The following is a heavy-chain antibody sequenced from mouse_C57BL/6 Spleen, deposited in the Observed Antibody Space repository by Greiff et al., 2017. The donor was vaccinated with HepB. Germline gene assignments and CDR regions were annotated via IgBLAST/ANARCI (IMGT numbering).Heavy chain of an antibody. CDR3: VRAKDYGSSYDDYAMDY. Sequence: EVMLVESGGGLVQPKGSLKLSCAASGFTFNTYAMHWVRQAPGKGLEWVARIRSKSSNYATYYADSEKDRFTISRDDSQSMLYLQRNNLKTEDTAMYYGVRAKDYGSSYDDYAMDYWGQGTSVTVSS. D-gene: IGHD1-1*01. CDR1: GFTFNTYA. CDR2: IRSKSSNYAT. J-gene: IGHJ4*01. V-gene: IGHV10-3*01.